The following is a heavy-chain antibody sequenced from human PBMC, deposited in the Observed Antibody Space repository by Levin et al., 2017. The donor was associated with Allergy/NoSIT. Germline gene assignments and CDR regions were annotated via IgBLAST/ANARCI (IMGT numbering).Heavy chain of an antibody. D-gene: IGHD3-10*01. CDR3: ARVKAPTIMVRGPRARLDYGMDV. CDR1: GFSFSDYF. V-gene: IGHV3-11*01. Sequence: GGSLRLSCAASGFSFSDYFMSWIRQAPGKGLEWVSHISSSGSTRYFADSVKGRITISRDNAKNSLYLQMNSLRAEDAAVYYCARVKAPTIMVRGPRARLDYGMDVWGQGTTVTVSS. J-gene: IGHJ6*02. CDR2: ISSSGSTR.